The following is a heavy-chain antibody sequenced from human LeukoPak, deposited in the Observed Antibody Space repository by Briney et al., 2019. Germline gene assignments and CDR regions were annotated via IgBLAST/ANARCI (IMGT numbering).Heavy chain of an antibody. CDR1: GYTFTSYA. CDR2: IIPIFGTA. J-gene: IGHJ6*02. V-gene: IGHV1-69*13. D-gene: IGHD3-22*01. Sequence: SVKVSCKASGYTFTSYAISWVRQAPGQGLEWMGGIIPIFGTANYAQKFQGRVTITADESTSTAYMELSSLRSEDTAVYYCARGAVTYYYDSSGYPIGPDYYYGMDVWGQGTTVTVSS. CDR3: ARGAVTYYYDSSGYPIGPDYYYGMDV.